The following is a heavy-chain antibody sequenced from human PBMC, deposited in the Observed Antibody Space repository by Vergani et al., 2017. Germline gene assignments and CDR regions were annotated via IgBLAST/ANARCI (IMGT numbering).Heavy chain of an antibody. D-gene: IGHD3-10*01. CDR1: GASVNSYY. Sequence: QVKLQESGPGLVKPSETLSLTCTVSGASVNSYYWCWIRQPPGKGLEWMGYVSFRRDTLYDPSVKSRMTISLNTSSNQFSLYLTSVTAADTAVYYCARSRRYYGAGSPDYWGQGTLVTVSS. CDR2: VSFRRDT. CDR3: ARSRRYYGAGSPDY. J-gene: IGHJ4*02. V-gene: IGHV4-59*02.